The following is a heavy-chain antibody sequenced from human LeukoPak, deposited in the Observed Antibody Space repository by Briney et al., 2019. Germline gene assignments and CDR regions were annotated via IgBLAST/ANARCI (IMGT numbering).Heavy chain of an antibody. V-gene: IGHV1-18*04. Sequence: ASVKVSCKASGYTFTSYYMRWVRQAPGQGLEWMGWISGYNGNTNYAQKLQGRVTMTTDTSTSTAYMELSSLRSEDTAVYYCARQIGGGDHQLGYYYYYMDVWGKGTTVTISS. CDR2: ISGYNGNT. D-gene: IGHD4-17*01. CDR3: ARQIGGGDHQLGYYYYYMDV. J-gene: IGHJ6*03. CDR1: GYTFTSYY.